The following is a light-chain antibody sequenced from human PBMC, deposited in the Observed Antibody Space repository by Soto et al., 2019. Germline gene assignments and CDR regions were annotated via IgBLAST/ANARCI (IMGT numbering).Light chain of an antibody. V-gene: IGLV1-47*01. CDR1: SSNIGSNY. J-gene: IGLJ2*01. CDR3: TAWDDTLRGPL. CDR2: RNN. Sequence: QAVVTQPPSASGTPGQRVTISCSGSSSNIGSNYVYWYQQLPGTAPKLLIYRNNQRPSGVPDRFSGSKSGPSASLAISGDRSEDEADYYCTAWDDTLRGPLFGGGTKLTVL.